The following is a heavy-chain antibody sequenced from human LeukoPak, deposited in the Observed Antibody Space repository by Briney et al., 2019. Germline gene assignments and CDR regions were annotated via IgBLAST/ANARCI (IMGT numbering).Heavy chain of an antibody. D-gene: IGHD3-10*01. CDR2: ISDDGSSD. CDR3: ARDPGLLWFGELYPLDY. V-gene: IGHV3-30*03. J-gene: IGHJ4*02. Sequence: GGSLRLSCAASGFTFSSYSMNWVRQAPGKGLDWVAVISDDGSSDYYSPSLRGRFTISRDNSKNTLYLQMNSLRAEDTAVYYCARDPGLLWFGELYPLDYWGQGTLVTVSS. CDR1: GFTFSSYS.